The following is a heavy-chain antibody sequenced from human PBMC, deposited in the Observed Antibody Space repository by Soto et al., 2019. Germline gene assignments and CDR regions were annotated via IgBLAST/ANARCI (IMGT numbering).Heavy chain of an antibody. CDR3: ARNETGQDRRVYYYGMDV. V-gene: IGHV4-39*01. CDR1: GGSISSSSYY. CDR2: IYYSGST. J-gene: IGHJ6*02. Sequence: SETLSLTCTVSGGSISSSSYYWGWIRQPPGKGLEWIGSIYYSGSTYYNPSLKSRVTISVDTSKNQFSLKLSSVTAADTAVYYCARNETGQDRRVYYYGMDVWGQGTTVTVS.